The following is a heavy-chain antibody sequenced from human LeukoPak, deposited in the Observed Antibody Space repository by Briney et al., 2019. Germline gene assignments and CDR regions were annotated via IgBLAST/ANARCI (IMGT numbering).Heavy chain of an antibody. CDR1: GYTFTSYG. CDR3: ARDFYGSRPGAFDY. J-gene: IGHJ4*02. CDR2: INPNSGGT. D-gene: IGHD3-10*01. Sequence: ASVKVSCKASGYTFTSYGISWVRQAPGQGLEWMGWINPNSGGTNYAQKFQGRVTMTRDTSISTAYMELSSLRSDDTAVYYCARDFYGSRPGAFDYWGQGTLITVSS. V-gene: IGHV1-2*02.